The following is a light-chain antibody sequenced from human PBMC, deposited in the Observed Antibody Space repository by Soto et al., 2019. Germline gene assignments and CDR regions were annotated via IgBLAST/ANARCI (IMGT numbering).Light chain of an antibody. CDR2: KTS. V-gene: IGKV1-5*03. CDR3: QQYKSFSLT. J-gene: IGKJ4*01. Sequence: DIQMTQSPSTLSASVGDRVTITSRASQSISSWLAWYQQKPGKAPKLLIYKTSNLESGVPSRFSGSGSGTEFSLTISSLQPDDFATYYCQQYKSFSLTFGGGTRVEVK. CDR1: QSISSW.